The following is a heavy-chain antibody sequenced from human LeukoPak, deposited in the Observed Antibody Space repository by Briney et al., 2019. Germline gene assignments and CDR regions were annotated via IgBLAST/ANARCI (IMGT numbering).Heavy chain of an antibody. D-gene: IGHD2-2*01. V-gene: IGHV1-69*06. CDR1: GYTLTELS. Sequence: SVKVSCKVSGYTLTELSIHWVRQAPGKGLEWMGRIIPIFGTANYAQKFQGRVTITADKSTSTAYMELSSLRSEDTAVYYCARNYRSEYQLPPYYYYYYMDVWGKGATVTVSS. CDR2: IIPIFGTA. J-gene: IGHJ6*03. CDR3: ARNYRSEYQLPPYYYYYYMDV.